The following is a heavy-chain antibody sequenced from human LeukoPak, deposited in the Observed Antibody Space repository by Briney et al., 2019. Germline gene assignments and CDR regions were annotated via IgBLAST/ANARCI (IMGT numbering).Heavy chain of an antibody. J-gene: IGHJ4*02. CDR2: INPNSGGT. Sequence: ASVKVSCKGYGYTLTRYNMHWVRNAPGQGLEWMGWINPNSGGTNYAQKFQGRVTMTRDESISTAYMELNTLRSDDTAVYYCTIGRDYGSGIFDYWGQGTVVTVSS. CDR3: TIGRDYGSGIFDY. V-gene: IGHV1-2*02. D-gene: IGHD3-10*01. CDR1: GYTLTRYN.